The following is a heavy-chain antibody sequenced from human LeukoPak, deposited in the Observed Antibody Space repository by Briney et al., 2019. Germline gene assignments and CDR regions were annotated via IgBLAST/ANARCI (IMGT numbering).Heavy chain of an antibody. CDR3: ATSYYYGSGSYDY. Sequence: ASVKVSCKASGGTFSSYAISWVRQAPGQGLEWMGRIIPILGIAIYAQKFQGRVTMTEDTSTDTAYMELSSLRSEDTAVYYCATSYYYGSGSYDYWGQGTLVTVSS. D-gene: IGHD3-10*01. CDR2: IIPILGIA. CDR1: GGTFSSYA. V-gene: IGHV1-69*04. J-gene: IGHJ4*02.